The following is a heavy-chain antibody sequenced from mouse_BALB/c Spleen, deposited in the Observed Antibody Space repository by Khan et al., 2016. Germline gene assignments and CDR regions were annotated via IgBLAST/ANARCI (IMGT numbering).Heavy chain of an antibody. CDR1: GYTFTDYS. Sequence: QIQLVQSGSELKKPGETVKISCKASGYTFTDYSMHWVKQAPGKGLKWMGWINTETGEPTYADDFKGRFAFSLDTSASTAYLQINNLKNEDTATXCCARRDDYDGFAYWGQGTLVTVSA. V-gene: IGHV9-2-1*01. J-gene: IGHJ3*01. CDR3: ARRDDYDGFAY. CDR2: INTETGEP. D-gene: IGHD2-4*01.